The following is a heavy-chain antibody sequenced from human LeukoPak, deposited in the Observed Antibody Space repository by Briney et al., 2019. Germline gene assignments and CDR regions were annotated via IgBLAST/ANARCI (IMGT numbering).Heavy chain of an antibody. V-gene: IGHV3-21*03. CDR3: VTEVSGSFPT. CDR2: ISSSSSYI. Sequence: GGSLRLSCAASGFTFSSYSMNWVRQAPGKGLEWVSSISSSSSYIYYADSVKGRFTISRDNAKNSLYLQMNSLKSEDTAVYYCVTEVSGSFPTWGQGTLVTVSS. D-gene: IGHD1-26*01. J-gene: IGHJ4*02. CDR1: GFTFSSYS.